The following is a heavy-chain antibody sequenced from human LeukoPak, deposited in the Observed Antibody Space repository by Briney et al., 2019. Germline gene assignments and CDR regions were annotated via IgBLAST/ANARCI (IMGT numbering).Heavy chain of an antibody. CDR3: ARGARGGECSYSQYDY. Sequence: ASVKVSCKASGYSFTDYYIHWVRQAPRQGLEWMGWINPKNGNTNYGQSFEGRITLTRDTSLSTAYMDLSRLTSDDTVLYYCARGARGGECSYSQYDYWGQGTLVTVSS. CDR1: GYSFTDYY. J-gene: IGHJ4*02. V-gene: IGHV1-2*02. CDR2: INPKNGNT. D-gene: IGHD1-26*01.